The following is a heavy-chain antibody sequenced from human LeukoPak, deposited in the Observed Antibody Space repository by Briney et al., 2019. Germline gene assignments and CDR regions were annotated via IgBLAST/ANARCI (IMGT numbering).Heavy chain of an antibody. Sequence: TGGSLRLSCAASGFTFSSYEMNWVRQAPGKGLEWVSYISSSGSAKYYADSVKGRFTISRDNAKNSLYLQMNTLRAEDTAFYYCARALYYYDSSGYSTPGWGQGTLVTVSP. D-gene: IGHD3-22*01. V-gene: IGHV3-48*03. CDR3: ARALYYYDSSGYSTPG. CDR1: GFTFSSYE. J-gene: IGHJ4*02. CDR2: ISSSGSAK.